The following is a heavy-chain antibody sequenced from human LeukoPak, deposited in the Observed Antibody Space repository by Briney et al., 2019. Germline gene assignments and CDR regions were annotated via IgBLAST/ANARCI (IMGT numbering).Heavy chain of an antibody. CDR3: ARGNSGSYSSDY. D-gene: IGHD1-26*01. V-gene: IGHV1-69*05. CDR1: GDTFSSYA. Sequence: GASVKVSCKASGDTFSSYAISWGRQAPGQGLEWMGGIIPIFGTANYAQKFQGRVTITTDESTSTAYMELSSLRSEDTAVYYCARGNSGSYSSDYWGQGTLVTVSS. CDR2: IIPIFGTA. J-gene: IGHJ4*02.